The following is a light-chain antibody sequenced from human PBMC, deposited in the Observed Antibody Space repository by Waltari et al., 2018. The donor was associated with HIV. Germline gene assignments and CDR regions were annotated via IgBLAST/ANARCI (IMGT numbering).Light chain of an antibody. CDR2: ATS. J-gene: IGKJ4*01. CDR1: QSIGRW. Sequence: DIQMTQSPSSVSASVGDIVTITCRASQSIGRWLVWYQQTPGKAPKLLISATSTLQPGVPSRFSGSGSGTTFALTITSLQPEDFATYYCQQASTLPLTFGGGTKVEIK. V-gene: IGKV1-12*01. CDR3: QQASTLPLT.